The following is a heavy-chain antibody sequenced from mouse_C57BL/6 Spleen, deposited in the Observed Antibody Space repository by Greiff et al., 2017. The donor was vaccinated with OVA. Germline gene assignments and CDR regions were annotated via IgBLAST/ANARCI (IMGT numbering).Heavy chain of an antibody. V-gene: IGHV1-52*01. D-gene: IGHD1-1*01. Sequence: QVQLQQPGAELVRPGSSVKLSCKASGYTFTSYWMHWVKQRPIQGLEWIGNIDPSDSETHYNQKFKEKATLTVDKSSSKAYMQLSSLTSEDSAVYYWARRVITTVVATGDWYFDVWGTGTTDTVSS. CDR1: GYTFTSYW. CDR2: IDPSDSET. J-gene: IGHJ1*03. CDR3: ARRVITTVVATGDWYFDV.